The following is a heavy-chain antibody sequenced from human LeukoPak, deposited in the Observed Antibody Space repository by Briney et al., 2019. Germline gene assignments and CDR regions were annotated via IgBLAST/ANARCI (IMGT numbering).Heavy chain of an antibody. CDR1: GYTFTSYG. J-gene: IGHJ4*02. D-gene: IGHD3-10*01. CDR2: INPNSGGT. CDR3: ARLPDYGSGSYGEDY. Sequence: ATVKVSCKASGYTFTSYGISWVRQAPGQGLEWMGWINPNSGGTNYAQKFQGRVTMTRDTSISTAYMELSRLRSGDTAVYYCARLPDYGSGSYGEDYWGQGTLVTVSS. V-gene: IGHV1-2*02.